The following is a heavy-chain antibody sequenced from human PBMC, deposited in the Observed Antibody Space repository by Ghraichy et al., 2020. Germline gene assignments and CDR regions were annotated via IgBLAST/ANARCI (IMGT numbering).Heavy chain of an antibody. D-gene: IGHD5-24*01. CDR1: GGSFSGYY. CDR2: INHSGST. J-gene: IGHJ6*02. Sequence: LTCAVYGGSFSGYYWSWIRQPPGKGLEWIGEINHSGSTNYNPSLKSRVTISVDTSKNQFSLKLSSVTAADTAVYYCARGGALRQYYYYYYGMDVWGQGTTVTVSS. V-gene: IGHV4-34*01. CDR3: ARGGALRQYYYYYYGMDV.